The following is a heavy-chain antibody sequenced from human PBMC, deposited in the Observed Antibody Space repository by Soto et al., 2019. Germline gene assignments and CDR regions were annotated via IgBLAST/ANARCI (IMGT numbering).Heavy chain of an antibody. J-gene: IGHJ4*02. D-gene: IGHD3-16*01. CDR2: ISNDGSYK. Sequence: QVQLVESGGGVVQPGRSLGLSCAASGFTFSDYGMYWVRQAPGKGLEWVALISNDGSYKNYADSVKGRFTISRDNSKNTLYVQMNSLRAEDTAVYYCAKDSEPFRGIFDHWGQGNLVTVSS. V-gene: IGHV3-30*18. CDR3: AKDSEPFRGIFDH. CDR1: GFTFSDYG.